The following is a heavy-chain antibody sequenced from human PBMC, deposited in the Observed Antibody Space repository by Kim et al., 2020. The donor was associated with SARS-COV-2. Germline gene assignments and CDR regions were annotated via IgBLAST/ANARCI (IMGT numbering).Heavy chain of an antibody. D-gene: IGHD6-13*01. J-gene: IGHJ6*03. Sequence: SLKRRVTIAVDTAKTQFSLKLSSVTAADTAVYYCARAGAKSAGEKGYMDVWGKGTTVTVSS. CDR3: ARAGAKSAGEKGYMDV. V-gene: IGHV4-34*01.